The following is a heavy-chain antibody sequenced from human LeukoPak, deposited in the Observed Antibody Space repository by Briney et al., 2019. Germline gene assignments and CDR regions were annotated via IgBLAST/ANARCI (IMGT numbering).Heavy chain of an antibody. D-gene: IGHD3-10*01. V-gene: IGHV3-21*01. CDR2: ISSSSSYI. Sequence: GGSLRLSCAASGFTFSSYSMNWVRQAPGKGLEWVSSISSSSSYIYYADSVKGRFTISRDNAKNSLYLQMNSLRAEDTAVYYCARDQTYGSVKLYYYGMDVWGQGTTVTVSS. CDR3: ARDQTYGSVKLYYYGMDV. CDR1: GFTFSSYS. J-gene: IGHJ6*02.